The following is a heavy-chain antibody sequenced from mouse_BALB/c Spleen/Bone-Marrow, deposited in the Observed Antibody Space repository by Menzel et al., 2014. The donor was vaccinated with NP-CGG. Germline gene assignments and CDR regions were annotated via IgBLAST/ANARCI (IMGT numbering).Heavy chain of an antibody. V-gene: IGHV1-37*01. CDR3: GRGAYYYGSSYYFDY. D-gene: IGHD1-1*01. CDR2: INPYNGDT. J-gene: IGHJ2*01. CDR1: GYSFTGYF. Sequence: EVQLQQSGPELVKPGASVKISCKASGYSFTGYFMNWVKQSHGKSLEWIGHINPYNGDTFYNQKFKGKATLTVDKSSSTAHMELLSLTSEDSAVYYCGRGAYYYGSSYYFDYWGQGTTLTVSS.